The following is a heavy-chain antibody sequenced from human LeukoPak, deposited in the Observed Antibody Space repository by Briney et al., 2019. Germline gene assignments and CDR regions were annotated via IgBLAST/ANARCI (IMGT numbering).Heavy chain of an antibody. J-gene: IGHJ6*03. V-gene: IGHV5-51*01. CDR2: IYPGDSDT. D-gene: IGHD5-18*01. Sequence: GESLKISCKGSGYSFTSYWIGWVRQMPGKGLEWMGIIYPGDSDTRYSPSFQGQVTISADKSISTAYLQWSSLKASDTAMYYCARHVEAAMDPRPYYYYYYYMDVWGKGTTVTVSS. CDR1: GYSFTSYW. CDR3: ARHVEAAMDPRPYYYYYYYMDV.